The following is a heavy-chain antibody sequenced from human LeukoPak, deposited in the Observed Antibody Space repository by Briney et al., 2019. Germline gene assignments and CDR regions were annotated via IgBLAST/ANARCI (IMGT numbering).Heavy chain of an antibody. V-gene: IGHV5-51*01. Sequence: GESLKISCKGSGYSFTSYWIGWVRQMPGKGLEWMGIIYPGDSVTRYSPSFQGQVTISADKSISTAYLQWSSLKASDTAMYYCARHPPDPVYSSGWYDLDETVYWGQGTLVTVSS. D-gene: IGHD6-19*01. J-gene: IGHJ4*02. CDR2: IYPGDSVT. CDR1: GYSFTSYW. CDR3: ARHPPDPVYSSGWYDLDETVY.